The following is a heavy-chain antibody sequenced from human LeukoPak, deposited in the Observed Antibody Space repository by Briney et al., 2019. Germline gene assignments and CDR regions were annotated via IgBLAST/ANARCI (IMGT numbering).Heavy chain of an antibody. D-gene: IGHD6-6*01. Sequence: GGSLRLPCAASEFTFTSYDLNWVRQAPGKGLEWVSYISSSGNTISYADSVKGRFTISRDNAKNSLYLQVISLRAEDTAVYYCARGPSIAARYDAFDIWGQGTMVTVSS. CDR2: ISSSGNTI. CDR1: EFTFTSYD. V-gene: IGHV3-48*03. CDR3: ARGPSIAARYDAFDI. J-gene: IGHJ3*02.